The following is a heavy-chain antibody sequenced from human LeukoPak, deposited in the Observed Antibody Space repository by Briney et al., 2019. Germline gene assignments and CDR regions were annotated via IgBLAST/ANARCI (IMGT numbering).Heavy chain of an antibody. V-gene: IGHV3-23*01. J-gene: IGHJ4*02. D-gene: IGHD2-21*01. CDR3: TKDAKYCDSYLCHLDYFQY. CDR1: GFILKKYG. Sequence: PGESVRLSCAASGFILKKYGMTWVRQAPGKGLQWVAGVTGTGHKTFYADSAKGRFTISRDDANNTMSLHINSLRVEDSAIYYCTKDAKYCDSYLCHLDYFQYWGQGILVTVSS. CDR2: VTGTGHKT.